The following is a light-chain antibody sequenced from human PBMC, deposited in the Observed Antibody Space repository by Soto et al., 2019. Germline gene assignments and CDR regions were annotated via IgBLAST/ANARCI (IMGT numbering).Light chain of an antibody. Sequence: DIQMTQSPSTLSASVGDRVTITCRASQTISTWLAWYQHRPGKAPKLLIYGASSLVSGVPLRFSGSGSGTEFNLTINNLQPDDFATYYCQQYDYYWTFGEGTKVEI. CDR2: GAS. V-gene: IGKV1-5*01. J-gene: IGKJ4*02. CDR1: QTISTW. CDR3: QQYDYYWT.